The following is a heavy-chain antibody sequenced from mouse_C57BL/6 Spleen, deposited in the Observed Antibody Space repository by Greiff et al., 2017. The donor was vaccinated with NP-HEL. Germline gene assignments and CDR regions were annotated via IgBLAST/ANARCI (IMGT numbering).Heavy chain of an antibody. Sequence: QVQLQQPGAELVKPGASVKLSCKASGYTFTSDWMHWVKQRPGQGLEWIGMIHPNSGSTNYNEKFKSKATLTVDKSSSTAYMQLSSLTSEDSAVYYCARDPDGYYLPAWFAYWGQGTLVTVSA. J-gene: IGHJ3*01. V-gene: IGHV1-64*01. CDR1: GYTFTSDW. D-gene: IGHD2-3*01. CDR2: IHPNSGST. CDR3: ARDPDGYYLPAWFAY.